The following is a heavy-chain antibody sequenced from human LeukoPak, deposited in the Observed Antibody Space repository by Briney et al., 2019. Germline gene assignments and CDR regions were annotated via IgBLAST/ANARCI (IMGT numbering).Heavy chain of an antibody. CDR2: ISAYNGNT. J-gene: IGHJ5*02. Sequence: ASVKVSCKASGYTFTSYAMHWVRQAPGQGLEWMGWISAYNGNTNYAQKLQGRVTMTTDTSTSTAYMELRSLRSDDTAVYYCARDPAIAVAGSPNWFDPWGQGTLVTVSS. V-gene: IGHV1-18*01. CDR3: ARDPAIAVAGSPNWFDP. CDR1: GYTFTSYA. D-gene: IGHD6-19*01.